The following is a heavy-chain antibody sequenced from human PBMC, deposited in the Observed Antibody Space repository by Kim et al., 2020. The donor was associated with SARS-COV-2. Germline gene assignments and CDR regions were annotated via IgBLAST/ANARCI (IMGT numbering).Heavy chain of an antibody. CDR1: GFTFSSYA. V-gene: IGHV3-23*01. Sequence: GGSLRLSCAASGFTFSSYAMSWVRQAPGKGLEWVSAISGSGGSTYYADSVKGRFTISRDNSKNTLYLQMNSLRAEDTAVYYCAKDQSVVVITTPDDAFDIWGQGTMVTVSS. J-gene: IGHJ3*02. CDR3: AKDQSVVVITTPDDAFDI. CDR2: ISGSGGST. D-gene: IGHD3-22*01.